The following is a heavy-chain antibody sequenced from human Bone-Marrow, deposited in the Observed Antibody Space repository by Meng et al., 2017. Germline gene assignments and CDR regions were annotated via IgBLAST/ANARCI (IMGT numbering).Heavy chain of an antibody. V-gene: IGHV1-46*01. CDR3: ARGTIGVYAGSHPPTDYYYGIDI. Sequence: ASVKVSCKASGYTFTSYYMLWVRQAPGQGLEWMGIINLSGGSTSYAQKFQGRVTMIRDTSTHTVYIELSSLRPEDTAVYYCARGTIGVYAGSHPPTDYYYGIDIWGQETTVTVSS. J-gene: IGHJ6*02. CDR1: GYTFTSYY. D-gene: IGHD2-8*01. CDR2: INLSGGST.